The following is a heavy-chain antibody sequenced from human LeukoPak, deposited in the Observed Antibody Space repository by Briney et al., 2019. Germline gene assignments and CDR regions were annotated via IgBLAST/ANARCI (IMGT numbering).Heavy chain of an antibody. J-gene: IGHJ4*02. CDR1: GGSFSGYY. CDR2: INHSGST. Sequence: SETLSLTCAVYGGSFSGYYWSWIRQPPGKGLEWIGEINHSGSTNYNPSLKSRVTISVDTSKNQFSLKLSSVTAADTAVYYCARDYPTLAAAGSWYFDYWGQGTLVTVSP. V-gene: IGHV4-34*01. D-gene: IGHD6-13*01. CDR3: ARDYPTLAAAGSWYFDY.